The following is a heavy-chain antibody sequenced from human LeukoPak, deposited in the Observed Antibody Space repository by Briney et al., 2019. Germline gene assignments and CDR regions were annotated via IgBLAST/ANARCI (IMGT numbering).Heavy chain of an antibody. D-gene: IGHD3-22*01. Sequence: SVKVSCKASGGTFSSYAISWVRQAPGQGLEWMGGIIPIFGTANYAQKFQGRVTITADESTSTAYMELSSLRSEDTAVYYCAGWYYDGSGYYPATEFDPWGQGTLVTVSS. CDR2: IIPIFGTA. J-gene: IGHJ5*02. CDR3: AGWYYDGSGYYPATEFDP. V-gene: IGHV1-69*01. CDR1: GGTFSSYA.